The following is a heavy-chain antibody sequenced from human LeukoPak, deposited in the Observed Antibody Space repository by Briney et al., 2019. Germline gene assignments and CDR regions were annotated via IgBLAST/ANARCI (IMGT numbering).Heavy chain of an antibody. V-gene: IGHV1-46*01. CDR3: ARDGGDGLWFGEY. CDR2: INPSGGST. D-gene: IGHD3-10*01. Sequence: GASVKVSCKASGYTLTGYFLHWLRRAPGQGLKGLGIINPSGGSTSYAQKFQGRVTMTRDMSTSTVYMELSSLRSEDTAVYYCARDGGDGLWFGEYWGQGTLVTVSS. J-gene: IGHJ4*02. CDR1: GYTLTGYF.